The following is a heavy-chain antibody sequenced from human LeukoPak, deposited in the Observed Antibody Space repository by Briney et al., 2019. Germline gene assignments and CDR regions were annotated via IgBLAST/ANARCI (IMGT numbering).Heavy chain of an antibody. CDR3: ARQIASAGTAGFDF. CDR1: GGSISSYY. CDR2: IYSTGST. D-gene: IGHD6-13*01. Sequence: SETLALTCTVSGGSISSYYWSWLRQPAGKGLEWIGRIYSTGSTNYNPSLKSRVTMSVDTSKNQFSLRLRSVTAADTAVYYCARQIASAGTAGFDFWGQGALVTVSS. J-gene: IGHJ4*02. V-gene: IGHV4-4*07.